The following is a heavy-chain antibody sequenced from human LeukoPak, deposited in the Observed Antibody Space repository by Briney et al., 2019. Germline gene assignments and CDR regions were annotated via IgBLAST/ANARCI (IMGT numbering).Heavy chain of an antibody. Sequence: GGSLRLSCAASGFTFSSYGMHWVRQAPGKGLEWVAVIWYDGSNKYYADSVKGRFAISRDNSKNTLYLQMNSLRAEDTAVYYCARDRVAAAGLFDYWGQGTLVTVSS. CDR3: ARDRVAAAGLFDY. V-gene: IGHV3-33*01. J-gene: IGHJ4*02. CDR1: GFTFSSYG. CDR2: IWYDGSNK. D-gene: IGHD6-13*01.